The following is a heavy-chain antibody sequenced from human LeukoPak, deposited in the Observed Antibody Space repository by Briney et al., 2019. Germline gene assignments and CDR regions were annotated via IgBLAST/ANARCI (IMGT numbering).Heavy chain of an antibody. V-gene: IGHV3-9*03. J-gene: IGHJ3*02. CDR3: AKDSYFFSMTGTFDI. CDR2: ISWNSGNT. Sequence: GRSLRLSCAASGFTFDDHAMHWVRQVPGKGLEWVAGISWNSGNTGYVDSVKGRFTISRDNAKKSLYLQMNSLRAEDMAFYYCAKDSYFFSMTGTFDIWGRGTMVAVSS. CDR1: GFTFDDHA. D-gene: IGHD3-9*01.